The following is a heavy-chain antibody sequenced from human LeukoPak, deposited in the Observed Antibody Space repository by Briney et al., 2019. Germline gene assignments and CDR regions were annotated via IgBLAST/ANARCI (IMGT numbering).Heavy chain of an antibody. D-gene: IGHD3-10*01. CDR2: IRSKAYGCTT. J-gene: IGHJ6*04. Sequence: GGSLRLSCTASGFTLGDYAMSWVRQAPGKGLERVGFIRSKAYGCTTEYAASVKGRFTIPRDDSKSIAYLQMNSLKTEDTAVYYCTRGTRGGITMVRGVISPVRYYYGMDVWGKGTTVTVSS. CDR1: GFTLGDYA. V-gene: IGHV3-49*04. CDR3: TRGTRGGITMVRGVISPVRYYYGMDV.